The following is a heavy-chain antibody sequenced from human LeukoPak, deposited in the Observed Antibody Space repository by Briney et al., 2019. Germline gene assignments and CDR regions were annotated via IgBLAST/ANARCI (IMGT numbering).Heavy chain of an antibody. Sequence: GGSLRLSCAASGFTFSSYWMSWVRQAPGKGLEWVANIKQEGSEKYYVHSVKGRFTISRDNAKNSLYLQMNSLRAEDTAVYYCARGVRGYSYANYYYYYYMDVWGKGTTVTVSS. V-gene: IGHV3-7*01. D-gene: IGHD5-18*01. CDR2: IKQEGSEK. CDR3: ARGVRGYSYANYYYYYYMDV. J-gene: IGHJ6*03. CDR1: GFTFSSYW.